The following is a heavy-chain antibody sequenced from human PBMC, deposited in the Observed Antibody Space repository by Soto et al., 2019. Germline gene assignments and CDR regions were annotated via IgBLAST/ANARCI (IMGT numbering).Heavy chain of an antibody. V-gene: IGHV1-18*01. CDR1: GYTFASYG. CDR3: VREGGDSSGYYFAY. Sequence: QVQLVQSGAEVKEPGASVKVSCKASGYTFASYGISWVRQAPGQGLEWMGWISAYNGNTNYAQKLQGRVPMTRDTSTSTAYMDLRSLRSDDTALYYCVREGGDSSGYYFAYWGQGTLVTVSS. J-gene: IGHJ4*02. CDR2: ISAYNGNT. D-gene: IGHD3-22*01.